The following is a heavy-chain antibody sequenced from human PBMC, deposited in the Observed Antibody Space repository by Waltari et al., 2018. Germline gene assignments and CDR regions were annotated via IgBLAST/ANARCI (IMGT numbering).Heavy chain of an antibody. CDR1: GGSISSGDYY. CDR2: IYYSGST. CDR3: ARAGGWLRIFFDY. J-gene: IGHJ4*02. D-gene: IGHD5-12*01. Sequence: QVQLQESGPGLVKPSQTLSLTCTVSGGSISSGDYYWSWIRQPPGKGLEWIGYIYYSGSTYYNPSLNSRVTISVDTSKNQFSLKLSSVTAADTAVYYCARAGGWLRIFFDYWGQGTLVTVSS. V-gene: IGHV4-30-4*08.